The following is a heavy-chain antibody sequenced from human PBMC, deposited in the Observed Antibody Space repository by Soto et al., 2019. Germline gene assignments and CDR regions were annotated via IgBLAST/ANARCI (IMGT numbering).Heavy chain of an antibody. Sequence: QVQLVQSGAEVKEPGASVKVSCKASGYTFTSYHINWVRQAAGQGLEWMGWMSPGNDNAGYAQQCQGRGSMTRDASTSTAYMELRSLTSQDTAGYYCARGGEAGVDYWGQGTLVTVSS. J-gene: IGHJ4*02. V-gene: IGHV1-8*01. CDR1: GYTFTSYH. CDR3: ARGGEAGVDY. CDR2: MSPGNDNA.